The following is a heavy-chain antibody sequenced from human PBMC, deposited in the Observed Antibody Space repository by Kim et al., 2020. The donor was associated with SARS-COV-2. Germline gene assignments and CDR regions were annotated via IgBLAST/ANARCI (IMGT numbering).Heavy chain of an antibody. CDR3: ARDSLGSGSYYPRGYYYGMDV. Sequence: GGSLRLSCAAPGFTFSSYGMHWVRQAPGKGLEWVAVISYDGSNKYYADSVKGRFTISRDNSKNTLYLQMNSLRAEDTAVYYCARDSLGSGSYYPRGYYYGMDVWGQGTTVTVSS. V-gene: IGHV3-33*05. J-gene: IGHJ6*02. D-gene: IGHD3-10*01. CDR2: ISYDGSNK. CDR1: GFTFSSYG.